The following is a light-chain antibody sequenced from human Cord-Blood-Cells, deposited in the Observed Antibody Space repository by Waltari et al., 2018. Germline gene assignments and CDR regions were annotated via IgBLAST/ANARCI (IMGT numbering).Light chain of an antibody. CDR2: GNS. V-gene: IGLV1-40*01. J-gene: IGLJ3*02. Sequence: QSVLTQPPSVSGAPGRRVTISCTGSSSNIGAGYDVHWYQQLPGTAPKLLICGNSKRPAGAPERFSGSKSGTSASLAITGLQAEDEADYYCQSYDSSLSGSRVFGGGTKLTVL. CDR3: QSYDSSLSGSRV. CDR1: SSNIGAGYD.